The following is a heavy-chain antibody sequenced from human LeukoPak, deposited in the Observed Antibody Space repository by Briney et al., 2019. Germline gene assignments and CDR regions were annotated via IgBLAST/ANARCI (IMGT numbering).Heavy chain of an antibody. CDR2: IHSSGSA. V-gene: IGHV4-59*01. J-gene: IGHJ4*02. CDR3: ARDILDVGATHYFDY. CDR1: GGSITTYY. Sequence: SETLSLTCTVSGGSITTYYWSWIRQPPGKGLEWIGQIHSSGSANYNPSLKSRVAMSLDASKNQFFLKVSSVTAADTAIYYCARDILDVGATHYFDYWGQGSLVTVSS. D-gene: IGHD1-26*01.